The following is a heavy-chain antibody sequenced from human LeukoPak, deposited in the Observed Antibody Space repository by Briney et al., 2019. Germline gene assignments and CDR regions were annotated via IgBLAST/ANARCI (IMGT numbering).Heavy chain of an antibody. D-gene: IGHD3-3*01. V-gene: IGHV3-48*04. CDR1: GLSLSSNN. J-gene: IGHJ4*02. CDR2: ISAGSGTV. Sequence: PGGSLRLSCAASGLSLSSNNMHWVRQTPGGGLEWLSYISAGSGTVFSADSVKGRFTISRDNARESLYLQMNSLRAEDTAVYYCARDSYDFWSGYYLGGFDYWGQGTLVTVSS. CDR3: ARDSYDFWSGYYLGGFDY.